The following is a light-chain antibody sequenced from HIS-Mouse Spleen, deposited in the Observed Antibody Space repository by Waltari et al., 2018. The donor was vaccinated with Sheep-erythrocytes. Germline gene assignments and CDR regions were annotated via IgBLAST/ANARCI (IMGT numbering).Light chain of an antibody. CDR2: EVS. J-gene: IGLJ3*02. V-gene: IGLV2-8*01. CDR1: SRDVGGYNY. CDR3: QAWDSSTAWV. Sequence: QSALTQPPSASGSPGQSVTISCTGPSRDVGGYNYVSWYQQHPGKAPKLMIYEVSKRPSGVPDRFSGSKSGNTASLTVSGLQAEDEADYYCQAWDSSTAWVFGGGTKLTVL.